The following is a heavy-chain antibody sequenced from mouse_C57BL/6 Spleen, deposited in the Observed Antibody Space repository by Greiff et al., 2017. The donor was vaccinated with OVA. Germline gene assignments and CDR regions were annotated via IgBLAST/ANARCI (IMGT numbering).Heavy chain of an antibody. CDR3: AGYTGDAMDY. J-gene: IGHJ4*01. Sequence: EVQVVESGGGLVQPGGSLSLSCAASGFTFTDYYMSWVRQPPGKALEWLGFIRHKANGYTTEYSASVKGRFTISRDNSQSILYLKMNARRAEDSATYYCAGYTGDAMDYWGQGTSVTVSS. V-gene: IGHV7-3*01. CDR1: GFTFTDYY. CDR2: IRHKANGYTT.